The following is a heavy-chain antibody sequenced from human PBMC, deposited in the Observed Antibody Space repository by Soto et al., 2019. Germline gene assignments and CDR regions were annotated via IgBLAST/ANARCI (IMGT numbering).Heavy chain of an antibody. CDR1: GFTFSSYA. V-gene: IGHV3-23*01. CDR2: ISGSGGST. CDR3: AKDRYCSGGSCYEGFDY. Sequence: EVQLLESGGGLVQPGGSLRLSCAASGFTFSSYAMSWVHQAPGKGLEWVSAISGSGGSTYYADSVKGRFTITRDNSKNTLYLQMNSLRAEDTGVYYCAKDRYCSGGSCYEGFDYWGQGTLVSVSS. D-gene: IGHD2-15*01. J-gene: IGHJ4*02.